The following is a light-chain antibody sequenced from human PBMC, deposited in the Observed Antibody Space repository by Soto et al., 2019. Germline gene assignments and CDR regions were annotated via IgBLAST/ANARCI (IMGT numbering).Light chain of an antibody. V-gene: IGKV3-15*01. J-gene: IGKJ1*01. Sequence: EIVMTQSPATLSVSPGERATLSCRASQSIGSSLAWYQVEPGQAPRLLSYAASTRVAGIPDRFSGSGSGTEFTLTISSLQSEDFRVYFCQQYDQWWTFGQGTKVEVK. CDR2: AAS. CDR3: QQYDQWWT. CDR1: QSIGSS.